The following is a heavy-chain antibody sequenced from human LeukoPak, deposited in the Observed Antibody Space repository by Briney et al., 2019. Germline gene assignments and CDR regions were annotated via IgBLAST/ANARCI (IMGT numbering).Heavy chain of an antibody. CDR1: GFTFSSYS. V-gene: IGHV3-21*01. J-gene: IGHJ6*02. Sequence: PGGSLRLSCAASGFTFSSYSMNWVRQAPGKGLEWVSSISSSSSYIYYADSVKGRFTISRDNAKNSLYLQMNSLRAEDTAVYYCARGFPWELALDYYYGMDVWGQGTTVTVSS. CDR2: ISSSSSYI. D-gene: IGHD1-26*01. CDR3: ARGFPWELALDYYYGMDV.